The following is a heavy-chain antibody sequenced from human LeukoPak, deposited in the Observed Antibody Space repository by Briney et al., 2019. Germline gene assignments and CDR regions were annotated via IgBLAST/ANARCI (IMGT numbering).Heavy chain of an antibody. J-gene: IGHJ3*02. CDR1: GFTFSSYA. V-gene: IGHV3-23*01. D-gene: IGHD2-15*01. CDR3: AKDGGSDPDSFDI. CDR2: IGGSGSTT. Sequence: PGGSLLLSCAASGFTFSSYAMSWVRPAPGKGLEWVSAIGGSGSTTYYADSVKGRFTISRDSSKNTLYLQMNSLRAEDTAVYYCAKDGGSDPDSFDIWGRGTMVTVSS.